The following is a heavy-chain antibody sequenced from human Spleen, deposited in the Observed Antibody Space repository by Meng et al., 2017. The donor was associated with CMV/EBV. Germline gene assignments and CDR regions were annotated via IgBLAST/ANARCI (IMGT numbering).Heavy chain of an antibody. Sequence: SWIRQPPGKGLEWIGEINHSGSTNYNPSLKSRVTISVDTSKNQFSLKLSSVTAADTAVYYCARAASTGIGGTNQEKKRPRRNNWFDPWGQGTLVTVSS. CDR2: INHSGST. D-gene: IGHD5-12*01. J-gene: IGHJ5*02. V-gene: IGHV4-34*01. CDR3: ARAASTGIGGTNQEKKRPRRNNWFDP.